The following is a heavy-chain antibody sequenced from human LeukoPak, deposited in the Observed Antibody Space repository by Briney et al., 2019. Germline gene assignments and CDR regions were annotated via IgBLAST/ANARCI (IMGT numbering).Heavy chain of an antibody. CDR3: ARVRGYQWELDDNWFDP. D-gene: IGHD1-26*01. Sequence: ASVKVSCKASGGTFSSYAISWVRQAPGQGLEWMGGIIPIFGTANYAQKFQGRVTITADESTSTAYMELSSLRSEDTAVYYCARVRGYQWELDDNWFDPWGQGTLVTVSS. V-gene: IGHV1-69*13. CDR1: GGTFSSYA. J-gene: IGHJ5*02. CDR2: IIPIFGTA.